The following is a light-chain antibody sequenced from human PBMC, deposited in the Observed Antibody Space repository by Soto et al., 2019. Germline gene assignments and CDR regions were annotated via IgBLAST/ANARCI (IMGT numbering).Light chain of an antibody. CDR2: TDN. Sequence: QSVLTQPPSASGTPGQRVTVSCSGSSSNIGSNTVNWYQQLPGTAPKLLTYTDNQRPSGVPDRFSGSKSGTSASLAISGLQSEDEADYCCAAWDDSLNGYVFGTGTKVTVL. J-gene: IGLJ1*01. CDR3: AAWDDSLNGYV. CDR1: SSNIGSNT. V-gene: IGLV1-44*01.